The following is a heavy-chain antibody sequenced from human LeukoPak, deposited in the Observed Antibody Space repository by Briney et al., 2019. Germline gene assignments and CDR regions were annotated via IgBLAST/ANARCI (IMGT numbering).Heavy chain of an antibody. J-gene: IGHJ4*02. CDR2: ITAYNGNT. CDR1: GYTFTSYG. V-gene: IGHV1-18*01. D-gene: IGHD2-2*01. CDR3: ARGGGIIVVTDEAYDY. Sequence: ASVKVSCKASGYTFTSYGISWVRQAPGQGLEWMGWITAYNGNTNYAQKLQGRVTMTTDTSTNTAYMELRSLRSDDTAVYYCARGGGIIVVTDEAYDYWGQGTLVNVSS.